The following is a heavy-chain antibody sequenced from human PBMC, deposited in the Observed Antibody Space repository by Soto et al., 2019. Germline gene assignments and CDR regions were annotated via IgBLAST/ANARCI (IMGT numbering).Heavy chain of an antibody. J-gene: IGHJ3*02. Sequence: QVQLVQSGTEVKKPGASVKVSCKASSYTFTRYGISWVRQAPGQGLEWMGWVSGHDGETNYARNLRGRVTMTTDTSTSTAYMELRNLRSDDTALYYCARAWDYGDNDDVFDIWGQGTMVIVTS. CDR3: ARAWDYGDNDDVFDI. D-gene: IGHD4-17*01. V-gene: IGHV1-18*04. CDR2: VSGHDGET. CDR1: SYTFTRYG.